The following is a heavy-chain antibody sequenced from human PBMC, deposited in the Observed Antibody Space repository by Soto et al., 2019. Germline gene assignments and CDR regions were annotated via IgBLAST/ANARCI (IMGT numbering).Heavy chain of an antibody. J-gene: IGHJ6*02. D-gene: IGHD2-2*02. Sequence: SETLSLTCTVSGGSISSYYWSWIRQPPGKGLEWIGYIYYSGSTNYNPSLKSRVTISVDTSKNQFSLKLSSVTAADTAVYYCARGGYCSSTSCYNVYGMDVWGQGTTVTVSS. CDR3: ARGGYCSSTSCYNVYGMDV. V-gene: IGHV4-59*01. CDR2: IYYSGST. CDR1: GGSISSYY.